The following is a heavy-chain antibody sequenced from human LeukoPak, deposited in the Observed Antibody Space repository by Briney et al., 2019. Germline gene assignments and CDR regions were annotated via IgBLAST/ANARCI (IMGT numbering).Heavy chain of an antibody. D-gene: IGHD5-18*01. CDR1: GGSISSSSYY. Sequence: SETLSLTCTVSGGSISSSSYYWGWIRQPPGKGLEWIGSIYYSGSTYYNPSLKSRVTISVDTSKNQFSLKLSSVTAADTAVYYCARDGGDPAMAFPGYYFYYMDVWGKGTTVTVS. CDR3: ARDGGDPAMAFPGYYFYYMDV. CDR2: IYYSGST. V-gene: IGHV4-39*07. J-gene: IGHJ6*03.